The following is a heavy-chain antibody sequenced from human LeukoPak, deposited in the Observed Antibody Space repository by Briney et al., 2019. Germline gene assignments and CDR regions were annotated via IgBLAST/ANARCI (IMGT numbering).Heavy chain of an antibody. V-gene: IGHV3-23*01. CDR3: ASLINIVVVIAILLAWFDP. Sequence: PGGSLRLSCAASGFTFSSYAMSWVRQAPGKGLEWVSAISGSGGSTYYADSVKGRFTISRDNSKNTLYLQMNSLRAEDTAVYYCASLINIVVVIAILLAWFDPCGQGTLVTVSS. D-gene: IGHD2-21*01. CDR1: GFTFSSYA. J-gene: IGHJ5*02. CDR2: ISGSGGST.